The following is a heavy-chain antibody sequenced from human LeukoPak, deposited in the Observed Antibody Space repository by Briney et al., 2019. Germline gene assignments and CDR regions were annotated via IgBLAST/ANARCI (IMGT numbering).Heavy chain of an antibody. V-gene: IGHV3-23*01. D-gene: IGHD6-19*01. Sequence: PGGSLRLSCAASGVTFSSDAMSSVRQAPGKGLEGVSAISGSGGSTYYADSVKGRFTISRDNSKNTLYLQMNSLRAEDTAVYYCAKVQQWPVENFDYWGQRTLVTVSS. J-gene: IGHJ4*02. CDR2: ISGSGGST. CDR3: AKVQQWPVENFDY. CDR1: GVTFSSDA.